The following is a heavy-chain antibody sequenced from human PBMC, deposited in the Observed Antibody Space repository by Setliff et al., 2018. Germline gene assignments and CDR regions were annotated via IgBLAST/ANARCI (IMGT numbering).Heavy chain of an antibody. J-gene: IGHJ4*02. CDR2: IYSGGDT. CDR3: ARDAGGDYDN. V-gene: IGHV3-66*02. Sequence: GESLKISCAASGFTVSSDYMSWFRRAPGKGLEWVSVIYSGGDTYYADSVKGRFTIYRDNSKNTLYLQMNSLRLEDTAIYYCARDAGGDYDNWGQGTLVTVSS. D-gene: IGHD2-21*02. CDR1: GFTVSSDY.